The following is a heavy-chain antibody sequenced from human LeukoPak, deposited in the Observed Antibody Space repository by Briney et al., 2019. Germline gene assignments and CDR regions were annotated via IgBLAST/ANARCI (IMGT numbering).Heavy chain of an antibody. Sequence: GASVKVSCKASGGTFSSYAISWVRQAPGQGLEWMGRIIPILGIANYAQKFQGRVTITADKSTSTAYMELSSLRSEDTAVYYCAKGRSYYAGMPADYWGQGTLVTVSS. V-gene: IGHV1-69*04. CDR1: GGTFSSYA. CDR2: IIPILGIA. J-gene: IGHJ4*02. D-gene: IGHD2/OR15-2a*01. CDR3: AKGRSYYAGMPADY.